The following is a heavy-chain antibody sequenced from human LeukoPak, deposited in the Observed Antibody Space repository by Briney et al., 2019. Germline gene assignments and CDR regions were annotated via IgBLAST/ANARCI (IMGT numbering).Heavy chain of an antibody. J-gene: IGHJ4*02. CDR3: ARSTTVGIYYFDY. V-gene: IGHV3-74*01. D-gene: IGHD4-23*01. CDR1: GFTFSSYW. CDR2: INSDGSST. Sequence: GGSLRLSCAASGFTFSSYWMHWVRQAPGKVLVWVSRINSDGSSTSYADSVKGRFTISRDNAKNTLYLQMNSLRAEDTAVYYCARSTTVGIYYFDYWGQGTLVTVSS.